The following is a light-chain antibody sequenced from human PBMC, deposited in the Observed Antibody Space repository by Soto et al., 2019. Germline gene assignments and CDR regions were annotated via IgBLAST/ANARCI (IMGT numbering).Light chain of an antibody. V-gene: IGKV4-1*01. CDR1: QSVLYSSNNKNY. CDR2: WAS. CDR3: QQYYSTPRT. J-gene: IGKJ1*01. Sequence: DIVMTQSPDSLAVSLGERATINCKSSQSVLYSSNNKNYLAWYQQKPGQPPKLLIYWASTRESGVPDRFSGSGSWTDFTLTINSLQAEDVAVYYCQQYYSTPRTFGQGTKVEIK.